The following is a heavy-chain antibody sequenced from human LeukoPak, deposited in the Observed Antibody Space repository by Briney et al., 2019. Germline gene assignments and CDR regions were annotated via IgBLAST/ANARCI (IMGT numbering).Heavy chain of an antibody. Sequence: SETLSLTCTVSGGSISSSSYYWGWIRQPPGKGLEWIGYIYYSGSTSYNPSLKSRVTISMDTSKNQFSLKLSSVTAADTAVYYCARWFYYGSGRRQFDYWGQGTLVTVSS. J-gene: IGHJ4*02. CDR3: ARWFYYGSGRRQFDY. V-gene: IGHV4-30-4*08. CDR1: GGSISSSSYY. CDR2: IYYSGST. D-gene: IGHD3-10*01.